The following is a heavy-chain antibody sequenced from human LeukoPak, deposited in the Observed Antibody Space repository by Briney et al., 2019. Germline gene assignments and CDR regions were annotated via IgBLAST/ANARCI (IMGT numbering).Heavy chain of an antibody. D-gene: IGHD3-22*01. CDR3: ARTLSAYYYDSSDAFDI. CDR1: GFTFSSYE. J-gene: IGHJ3*02. CDR2: ISRSGSTI. Sequence: GGSLRLSCAASGFTFSSYEMNWVRQAPGKGLEWVSYISRSGSTIYYADSVKGRFTISRDNAKNSLYLQMNSLRAEDTAVYYCARTLSAYYYDSSDAFDIWGQGTMVTVSS. V-gene: IGHV3-48*03.